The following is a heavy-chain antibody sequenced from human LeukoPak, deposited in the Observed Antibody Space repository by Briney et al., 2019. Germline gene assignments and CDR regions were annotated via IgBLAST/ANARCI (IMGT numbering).Heavy chain of an antibody. J-gene: IGHJ5*02. CDR3: AKAGSNYDFWSGYYDNWFDP. Sequence: PGGSLRLSCAASGFTFSNYAMSWVRQAPGKGLEWVSAISGSGGSTYYADSVKGRFTISRDNSKNTLYLQMNSLRAEDTAVYYCAKAGSNYDFWSGYYDNWFDPWGQGTLVTVSS. D-gene: IGHD3-3*01. V-gene: IGHV3-23*01. CDR2: ISGSGGST. CDR1: GFTFSNYA.